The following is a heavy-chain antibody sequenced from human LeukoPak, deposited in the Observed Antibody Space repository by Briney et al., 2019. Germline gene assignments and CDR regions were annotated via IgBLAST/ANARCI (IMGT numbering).Heavy chain of an antibody. CDR3: AKDSAFYYIDV. J-gene: IGHJ6*03. CDR2: ISYDGSNK. CDR1: GFTFSSYA. V-gene: IGHV3-30*04. D-gene: IGHD3-10*01. Sequence: GGSLRLSCAASGFTFSSYAMHWVRQAPGKGLEWVAVISYDGSNKYYADSVKGRFTISGDNSKNTLYLQMNSLKGDDTAVYYCAKDSAFYYIDVWGKGTTVIISS.